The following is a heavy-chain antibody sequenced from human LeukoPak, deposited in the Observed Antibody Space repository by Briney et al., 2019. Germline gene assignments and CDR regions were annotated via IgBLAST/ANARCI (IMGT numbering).Heavy chain of an antibody. Sequence: SATLSLTCTVSGGSISSSSYYWGWIRQPPGKGLEWIGSIYYSGSTYYNPSLKSRVTISVDTSKNQFSLKLSSVTAADTAVYYCARSRGSSWVGIWFDPWGQGTLVTVSS. CDR3: ARSRGSSWVGIWFDP. V-gene: IGHV4-39*01. CDR2: IYYSGST. J-gene: IGHJ5*02. CDR1: GGSISSSSYY. D-gene: IGHD6-13*01.